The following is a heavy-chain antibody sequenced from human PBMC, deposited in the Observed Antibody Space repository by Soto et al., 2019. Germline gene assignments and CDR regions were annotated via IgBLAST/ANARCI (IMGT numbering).Heavy chain of an antibody. J-gene: IGHJ4*02. D-gene: IGHD5-18*01. CDR1: GFTFSSYA. CDR3: ARAHGYGDYFDY. Sequence: QVQLVESGGGVVQPGRSLRLSCAASGFTFSSYAMHWVRQAPGKGLEWVAGITYDGSNKYYADSVKGRFTISRDNSKNTLYLQMNSLRAEDTAVYYCARAHGYGDYFDYWGQGTLVTVSS. CDR2: ITYDGSNK. V-gene: IGHV3-30-3*01.